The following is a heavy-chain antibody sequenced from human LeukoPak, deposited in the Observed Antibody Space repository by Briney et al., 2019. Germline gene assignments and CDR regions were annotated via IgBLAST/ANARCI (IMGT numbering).Heavy chain of an antibody. V-gene: IGHV4-59*11. CDR1: GDSISFHF. CDR2: TYYGGST. CDR3: ATLGRAAGNAFDI. Sequence: SETLSLTCSVSGDSISFHFWSWIRQPTGKGLEWIGHTYYGGSTDYNPSLASRVTVSADTSKNQFSLKLSSVTAADTAVYYCATLGRAAGNAFDIWGQGTVVIVSS. D-gene: IGHD1-26*01. J-gene: IGHJ3*02.